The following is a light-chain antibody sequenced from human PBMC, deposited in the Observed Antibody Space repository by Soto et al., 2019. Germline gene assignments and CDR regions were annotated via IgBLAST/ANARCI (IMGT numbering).Light chain of an antibody. CDR1: QSISSL. CDR3: QQSYSTPRT. Sequence: DIQMTQSPSSLSASVGDRVTITCRASQSISSLLNWYQQKPGKAPSLLIYAASNLQSGVPSRFSGSGSGTDFTLTISSLQPEDFATYYCQQSYSTPRTFGQGTKVDIK. CDR2: AAS. V-gene: IGKV1-39*01. J-gene: IGKJ1*01.